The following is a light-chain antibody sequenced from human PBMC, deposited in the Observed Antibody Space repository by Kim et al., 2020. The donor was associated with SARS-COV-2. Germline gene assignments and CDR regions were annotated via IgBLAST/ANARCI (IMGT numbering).Light chain of an antibody. J-gene: IGKJ4*01. CDR1: QGISNW. V-gene: IGKV1D-12*01. CDR3: QQATSFPLT. CDR2: VAS. Sequence: ASVGDRVTITCRASQGISNWLAWYQQKPGRPPKLLIYVASTLQRGVPSRFSGSGSGTDFTLTISSLQPEDFATYYWQQATSFPLTFGGGTKVDIK.